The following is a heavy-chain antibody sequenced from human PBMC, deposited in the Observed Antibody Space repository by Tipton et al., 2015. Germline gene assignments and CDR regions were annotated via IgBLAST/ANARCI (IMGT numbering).Heavy chain of an antibody. CDR2: IYYNENT. CDR1: GGSIGSSTYY. V-gene: IGHV4-39*01. CDR3: ARQITQWEPFFDY. Sequence: TLSLTCTVSGGSIGSSTYYWGWIRQPPGKGLEWIGSIYYNENTYYKSSLKRRVTISVDTSKNQFSLRLSSVTAADTAVYYCARQITQWEPFFDYWGQGTLVTVSS. D-gene: IGHD1-26*01. J-gene: IGHJ4*02.